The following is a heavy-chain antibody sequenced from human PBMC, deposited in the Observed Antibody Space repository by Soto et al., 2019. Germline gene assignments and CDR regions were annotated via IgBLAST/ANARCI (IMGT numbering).Heavy chain of an antibody. D-gene: IGHD1-26*01. V-gene: IGHV3-30*18. CDR2: ISYYGTNE. J-gene: IGHJ4*02. CDR1: GFTFSGYG. CDR3: AKEDLSGRYSLDY. Sequence: QVQLVESGGGVVQPGRSLRLSCEASGFTFSGYGMHWLRQAPGKGLEWVAVISYYGTNEYYEDSVKGRFTISRDNSKNTLYLQMNSLGIEDTAVYFCAKEDLSGRYSLDYWAQGSQVTVSS.